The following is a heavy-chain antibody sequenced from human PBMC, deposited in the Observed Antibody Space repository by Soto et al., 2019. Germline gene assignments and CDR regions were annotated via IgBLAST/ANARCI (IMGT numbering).Heavy chain of an antibody. J-gene: IGHJ4*02. CDR1: GYTFSTYW. V-gene: IGHV5-51*01. Sequence: LKISCKGSGYTFSTYWIGWVRQKPGKGLDWMGIIYPGESDIRYSPSFQGQVTISADKSISTAYLQWGSLKASDTAIYYCARQGYGGYTFGAIDYWGQGALVTVSS. CDR3: ARQGYGGYTFGAIDY. CDR2: IYPGESDI. D-gene: IGHD5-18*01.